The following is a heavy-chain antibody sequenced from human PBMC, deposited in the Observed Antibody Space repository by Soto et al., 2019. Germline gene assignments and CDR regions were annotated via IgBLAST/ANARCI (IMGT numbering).Heavy chain of an antibody. CDR2: ISYDGSTK. CDR3: AKGEVQNYYYYYMDV. CDR1: GFTFSSYG. D-gene: IGHD1-1*01. Sequence: QVQLVESWGGVVQPGRSLRLSCAASGFTFSSYGMPWVRQAPGKGLAWLAVISYDGSTKSYADSVKGLFTIPRDNSKNTLYLQMNSLRAKYTAVYYCAKGEVQNYYYYYMDVWGKGTTVTVSS. J-gene: IGHJ6*03. V-gene: IGHV3-30*18.